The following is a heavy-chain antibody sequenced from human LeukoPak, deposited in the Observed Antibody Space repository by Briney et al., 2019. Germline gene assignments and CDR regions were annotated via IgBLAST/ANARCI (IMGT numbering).Heavy chain of an antibody. CDR2: IYYSGST. V-gene: IGHV4-61*05. CDR3: ASGDSSTFFDY. D-gene: IGHD2-2*01. CDR1: GGSISSSSYY. J-gene: IGHJ4*02. Sequence: KPSETLSLTCTVSGGSISSSSYYWGWIRQPPGKGLEWIGYIYYSGSTNYNPSLKSRVTISVDTSKNQFSLKLSSVTAADTAVYYCASGDSSTFFDYWGQGTLVTVSS.